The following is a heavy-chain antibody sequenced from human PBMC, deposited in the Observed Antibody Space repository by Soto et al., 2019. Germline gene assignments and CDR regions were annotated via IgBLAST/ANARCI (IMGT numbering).Heavy chain of an antibody. CDR3: ARGDSTDCSNGVCSFFYNHDMDV. CDR2: INPKSGGT. D-gene: IGHD2-8*01. Sequence: ASVKVSCKDSGYSFTDYHIQWVRQAPGQGLEWLGRINPKSGGTSTAQKFQGWVTMTTDTSISTASMELTRLTSDDTAIYYCARGDSTDCSNGVCSFFYNHDMDVWGQGTTVTVSS. CDR1: GYSFTDYH. V-gene: IGHV1-2*04. J-gene: IGHJ6*02.